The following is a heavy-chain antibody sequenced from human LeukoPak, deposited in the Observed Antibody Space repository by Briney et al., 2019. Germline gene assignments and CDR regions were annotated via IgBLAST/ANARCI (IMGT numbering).Heavy chain of an antibody. Sequence: RGGSLRLSCAASGFTFSSYGMHWVRQAPGKGLEWVTYIRYDGSKKYYADSLKGRFTISRDNSKNTLYLQITSLRAEDTALYYCAKEGEWDKLFLDYWGQGTLVTVSS. CDR2: IRYDGSKK. D-gene: IGHD1-26*01. CDR1: GFTFSSYG. CDR3: AKEGEWDKLFLDY. V-gene: IGHV3-30*02. J-gene: IGHJ4*02.